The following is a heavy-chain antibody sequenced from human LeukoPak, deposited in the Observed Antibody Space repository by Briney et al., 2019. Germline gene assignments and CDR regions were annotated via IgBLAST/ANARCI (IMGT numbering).Heavy chain of an antibody. CDR3: AKGSSSGWTSHWFDP. CDR2: ISYDGSNK. J-gene: IGHJ5*02. CDR1: GFTFSSYG. D-gene: IGHD6-19*01. V-gene: IGHV3-30*18. Sequence: PGGSLRLSCAASGFTFSSYGMHWVRQAPGKGLEWVTVISYDGSNKYYADSVKGRFTISRDNSKNTLYLQMNSLRAEDTAVYYCAKGSSSGWTSHWFDPWGQGTLVTVSS.